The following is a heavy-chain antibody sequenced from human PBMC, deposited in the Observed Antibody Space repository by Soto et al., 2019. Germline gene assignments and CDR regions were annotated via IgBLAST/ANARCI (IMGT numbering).Heavy chain of an antibody. D-gene: IGHD1-20*01. CDR1: GGKFTSNT. CDR2: IIPILDVA. Sequence: QVQLVQSGAEVKKPGSSVKVSCKASGGKFTSNTFSWVRQAPGQGLEWMGRIIPILDVAYYAQKFQGRVTITADKSTNTTYMELSSLPSGDTDIYYCARERITPLFYWGQGTLVIVSS. V-gene: IGHV1-69*04. J-gene: IGHJ4*02. CDR3: ARERITPLFY.